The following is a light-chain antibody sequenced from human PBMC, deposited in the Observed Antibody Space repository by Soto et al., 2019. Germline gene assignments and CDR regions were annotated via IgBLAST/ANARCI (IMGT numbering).Light chain of an antibody. CDR1: QSVSSSY. CDR3: QQYGSSPSWT. CDR2: GAS. Sequence: EIVLTQSPGTLSLSPGERATLSCRASQSVSSSYLAWYQQKPGRAPRLLIYGASSRATGIPDRFSGSGSGTDFTLTISRLEPEDFAVYYCQQYGSSPSWTFGQGTKLEIK. J-gene: IGKJ2*01. V-gene: IGKV3-20*01.